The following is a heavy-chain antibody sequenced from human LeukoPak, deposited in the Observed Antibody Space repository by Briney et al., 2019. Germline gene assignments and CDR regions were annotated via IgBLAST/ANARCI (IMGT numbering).Heavy chain of an antibody. CDR3: AKPTGYSSGWYNY. CDR2: ISGSGGST. CDR1: GFTFSSYA. J-gene: IGHJ4*02. D-gene: IGHD6-19*01. V-gene: IGHV3-23*01. Sequence: GGSLRLSCAASGFTFSSYAMSWVRRAPGKGLEWVSAISGSGGSTYYADSVKGRFTISRDNSKNTLYLQMNSLRAEDTAVYYCAKPTGYSSGWYNYWGQGTLVTVSS.